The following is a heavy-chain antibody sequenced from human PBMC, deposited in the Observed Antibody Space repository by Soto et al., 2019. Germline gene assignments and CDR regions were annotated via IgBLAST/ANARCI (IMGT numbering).Heavy chain of an antibody. CDR1: GGSFSGYY. CDR2: INHSGST. D-gene: IGHD5-12*01. Sequence: SETLSLTCAVYGGSFSGYYWSWIRQPPGKGLEWMGEINHSGSTNYNPSLKSRVTISVDTSKNQFSLKLSSVTAADTAVYYCARGRVATAGYYYYGMDVWGQGTTVTVSS. V-gene: IGHV4-34*01. J-gene: IGHJ6*02. CDR3: ARGRVATAGYYYYGMDV.